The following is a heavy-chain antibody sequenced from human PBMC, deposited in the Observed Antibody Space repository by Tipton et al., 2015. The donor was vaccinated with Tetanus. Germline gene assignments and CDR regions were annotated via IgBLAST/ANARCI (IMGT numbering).Heavy chain of an antibody. CDR1: GFIFSSYG. CDR2: SWYDGTDK. Sequence: SLRLSCAASGFIFSSYGIHWVRQAPGKGLEWVAVSWYDGTDKYYADSVKGRFTISRDNSKNTFYLQKNSLRAEDTAVYYCAREADCSGGSCFSGDFDNWGQGTQVAVSS. J-gene: IGHJ4*02. D-gene: IGHD2-15*01. V-gene: IGHV3-33*01. CDR3: AREADCSGGSCFSGDFDN.